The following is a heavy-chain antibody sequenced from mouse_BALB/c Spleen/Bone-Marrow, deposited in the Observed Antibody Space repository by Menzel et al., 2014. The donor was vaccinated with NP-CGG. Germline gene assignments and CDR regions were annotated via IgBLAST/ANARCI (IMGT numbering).Heavy chain of an antibody. Sequence: EVKLMESGPDLVKPGASVKISCKTSGYTFTEYTMHWVKQSHGKSLEWIGGINPNNGGTSYNQKFKAKATLTVDKSSSTVYMELRSLTSDDSAVYFCARGAYYGYGNWYFDVWGAGTTVTVST. J-gene: IGHJ1*01. CDR2: INPNNGGT. CDR3: ARGAYYGYGNWYFDV. V-gene: IGHV1-18*01. CDR1: GYTFTEYT. D-gene: IGHD1-2*01.